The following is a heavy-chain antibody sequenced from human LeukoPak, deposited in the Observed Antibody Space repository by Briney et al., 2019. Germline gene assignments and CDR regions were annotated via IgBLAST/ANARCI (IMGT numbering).Heavy chain of an antibody. CDR2: IKLDGSEK. D-gene: IGHD6-6*01. CDR1: GFTFSTYW. CDR3: ARDNVRLFDY. Sequence: GGSLRLSCVVSGFTFSTYWMSWLRQAPGKGLEWVANIKLDGSEKYYVDSVKGRFTISRDNSKNSLYLQMNSLRAEDTAVYYCARDNVRLFDYWGRGTLVTVSS. J-gene: IGHJ4*02. V-gene: IGHV3-7*01.